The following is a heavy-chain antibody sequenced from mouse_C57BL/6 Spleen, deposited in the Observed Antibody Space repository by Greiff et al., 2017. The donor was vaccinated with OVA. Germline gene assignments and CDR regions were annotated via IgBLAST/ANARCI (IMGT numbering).Heavy chain of an antibody. CDR3: TRSFSNYEYFDV. V-gene: IGHV1-5*01. Sequence: VQLKESGPVLARPGASVKMSCKTSGYTFTSYWMHWVKQRPGQGLEWIGAIYPGNSDTSYNQKFKGKAKLTAVTSASTAYMELSSLTNEDSAVYYCTRSFSNYEYFDVWGTGTTVTVSS. D-gene: IGHD2-5*01. CDR2: IYPGNSDT. J-gene: IGHJ1*03. CDR1: GYTFTSYW.